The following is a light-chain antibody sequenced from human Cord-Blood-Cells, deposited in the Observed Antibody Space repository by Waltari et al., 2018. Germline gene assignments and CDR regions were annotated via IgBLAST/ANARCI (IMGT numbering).Light chain of an antibody. J-gene: IGLJ3*02. CDR3: SSYTSSSTWV. CDR1: SSDVGGYNY. V-gene: IGLV2-14*03. Sequence: QSALTQPASVSGSPGQSITISCPGTSSDVGGYNYVSWYQQHPGKAPKLMIYEVINRPSGVSNRFSGSKAGNTASLTISGLQAEDEADYYCSSYTSSSTWVFGGGTKLTVL. CDR2: EVI.